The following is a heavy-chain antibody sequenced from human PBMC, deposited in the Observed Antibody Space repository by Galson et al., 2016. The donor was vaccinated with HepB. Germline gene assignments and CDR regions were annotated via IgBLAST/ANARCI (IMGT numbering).Heavy chain of an antibody. V-gene: IGHV4-59*08. J-gene: IGHJ6*02. D-gene: IGHD1-26*01. CDR1: GGSISGYY. Sequence: SLTCTVSGGSISGYYWSWIRQPPGKGLEWIGYIYYSGSTNYNPSLKSRLTISVDTSKNQFSLKLNSVTAADTAVYYRARRGAYYYYGMDVWGQGTTVTVSS. CDR2: IYYSGST. CDR3: ARRGAYYYYGMDV.